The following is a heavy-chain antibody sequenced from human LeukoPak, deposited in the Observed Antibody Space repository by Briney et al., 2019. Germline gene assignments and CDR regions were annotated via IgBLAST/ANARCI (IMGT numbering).Heavy chain of an antibody. J-gene: IGHJ6*04. D-gene: IGHD3-10*01. Sequence: SGTLSLTCAVSGGSISSSNWWSWVRQPPGKGLEWIGEIYHSGSTNYNPSLKSRVTISVDKSKNQFSLKLSSVTAADTAVYYCARRVVRGVIYYYYGMDVWGKGTTVTVSS. V-gene: IGHV4-4*02. CDR1: GGSISSSNW. CDR3: ARRVVRGVIYYYYGMDV. CDR2: IYHSGST.